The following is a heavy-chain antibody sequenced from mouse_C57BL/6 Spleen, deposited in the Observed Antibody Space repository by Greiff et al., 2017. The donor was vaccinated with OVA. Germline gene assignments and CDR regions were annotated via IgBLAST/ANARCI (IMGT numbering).Heavy chain of an antibody. CDR2: IYPRDGST. CDR3: ARKKGIYDGYYEAMDY. CDR1: GYTFTDHT. Sequence: VQLQQSDAELVKPGASVKISCKVSGYTFTDHTIHWMKQRPEQGLEWIGYIYPRDGSTKYNEKFKGKVTLTADKSSSTAYMQLNSLTSEDSAVYFCARKKGIYDGYYEAMDYWGQGTSVTVSS. D-gene: IGHD2-3*01. J-gene: IGHJ4*01. V-gene: IGHV1-78*01.